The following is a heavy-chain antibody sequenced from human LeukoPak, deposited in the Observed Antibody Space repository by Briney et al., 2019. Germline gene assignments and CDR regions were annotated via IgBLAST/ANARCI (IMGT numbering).Heavy chain of an antibody. CDR3: ARGVGCSGGSCYSSFDY. V-gene: IGHV4-59*01. J-gene: IGHJ4*02. D-gene: IGHD2-15*01. CDR2: IHNSGST. CDR1: GGSINIYS. Sequence: SETLSLTCTVSGGSINIYSWNWIRQPPGKGLEWIGYIHNSGSTNYNPSLKSRVTISLDTSKNQFSLRLSSVTAADTAVYYCARGVGCSGGSCYSSFDYWGQGTLVTVSS.